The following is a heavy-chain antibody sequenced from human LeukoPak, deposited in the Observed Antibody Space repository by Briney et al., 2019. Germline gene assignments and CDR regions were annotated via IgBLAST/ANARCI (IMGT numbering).Heavy chain of an antibody. D-gene: IGHD5-18*01. V-gene: IGHV3-30-3*01. CDR2: ISYDVGSNT. Sequence: PGGSLRLSCAASGFTFSKYPMHWVRQAPGKGLEWVAVISYDVGSNTYYADSVKGRFTISRDNPKNTLYLQMNSLRAEDTAVYYCARLNLGYGYFLEATKRDYWGQGTLVTVSS. CDR1: GFTFSKYP. CDR3: ARLNLGYGYFLEATKRDY. J-gene: IGHJ4*02.